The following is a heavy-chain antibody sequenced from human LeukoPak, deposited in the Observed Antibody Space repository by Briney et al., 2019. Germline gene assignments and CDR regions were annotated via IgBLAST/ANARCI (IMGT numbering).Heavy chain of an antibody. Sequence: SETLSLTCTVSGGSISSGDYYWSWIRQPPGKGLEWIVYIYYSGSTYYNPSLKSRVTISVDTSKNQFSLKLSSVTAADTAVYYCARVVDYYGSGSSNYFDYWGQGTLVTVSS. D-gene: IGHD3-10*01. CDR2: IYYSGST. J-gene: IGHJ4*02. CDR1: GGSISSGDYY. V-gene: IGHV4-30-4*01. CDR3: ARVVDYYGSGSSNYFDY.